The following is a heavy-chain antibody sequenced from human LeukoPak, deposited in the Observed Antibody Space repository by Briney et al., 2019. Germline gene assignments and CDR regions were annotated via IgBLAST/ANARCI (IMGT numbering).Heavy chain of an antibody. CDR1: GLTFSSYA. CDR3: AKDTTPSDDYVWGTPDY. CDR2: ISGSGGST. Sequence: PGGSLRLSCAASGLTFSSYAMSWVRQAPGKGLEWVSAISGSGGSTYYADSVKGRFTISRDNSKNTLYLQMNSLRAEDTAVYYCAKDTTPSDDYVWGTPDYWGQGTLVTVSS. D-gene: IGHD3-16*01. V-gene: IGHV3-23*01. J-gene: IGHJ4*02.